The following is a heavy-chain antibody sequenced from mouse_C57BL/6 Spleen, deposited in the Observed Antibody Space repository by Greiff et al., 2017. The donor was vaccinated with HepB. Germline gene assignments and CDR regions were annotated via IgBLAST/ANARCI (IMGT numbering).Heavy chain of an antibody. CDR1: GYTFTSYW. CDR2: IDPNSGGT. D-gene: IGHD1-1*01. J-gene: IGHJ3*01. V-gene: IGHV1-72*01. CDR3: ARPYYGSTPLWFAY. Sequence: QVQLKQPGAELVKPGASVKLSCKASGYTFTSYWMHWVKQRPGRGLEWIGRIDPNSGGTKYNEKFKSKATLTVDKPSSTAYMQLSSLTSEDSAVYYCARPYYGSTPLWFAYWGQGTLVTVSA.